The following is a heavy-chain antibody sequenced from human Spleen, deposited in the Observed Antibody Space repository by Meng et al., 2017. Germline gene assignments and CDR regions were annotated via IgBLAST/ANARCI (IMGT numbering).Heavy chain of an antibody. CDR2: TYYRSKWYN. Sequence: SDTLSLTCAISGDSVSSNSAAWNWIRQSPSRGLEWLGRTYYRSKWYNDYAVSVKSRITINPDTSKNQFSLQLNSVTPEDTAVYYCARVLVAVAGTYYYYGMDVWGQGTTVTVSS. CDR3: ARVLVAVAGTYYYYGMDV. V-gene: IGHV6-1*01. CDR1: GDSVSSNSAA. D-gene: IGHD6-19*01. J-gene: IGHJ6*02.